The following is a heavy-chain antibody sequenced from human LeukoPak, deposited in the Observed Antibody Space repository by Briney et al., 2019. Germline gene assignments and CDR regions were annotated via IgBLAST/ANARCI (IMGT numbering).Heavy chain of an antibody. CDR3: ARGRTDYYYYAMDV. CDR2: IIPILGTA. J-gene: IGHJ6*02. CDR1: GGTFSSYA. Sequence: ASVKVSCKASGGTFSSYAINWVRQAPGQGLEWMGGIIPILGTANYAQKFQGRVTITADESTSTAYMELSSLRSEDTAVYYCARGRTDYYYYAMDVWGQGTTVTVSS. D-gene: IGHD1/OR15-1a*01. V-gene: IGHV1-69*13.